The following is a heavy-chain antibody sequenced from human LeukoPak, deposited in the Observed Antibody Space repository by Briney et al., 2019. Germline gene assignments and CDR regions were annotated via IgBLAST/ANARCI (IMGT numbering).Heavy chain of an antibody. CDR2: INHSGST. J-gene: IGHJ3*02. D-gene: IGHD2-2*01. CDR1: GGSFSGYY. V-gene: IGHV4-34*01. Sequence: SETLSLTCAVYGGSFSGYYWSWIRQPPGKGLEWIGEINHSGSTNYNPSLKSRVTMSVDTSKNQFSLKLSSVTAADTAVYYCARDTAFYCSSTSCYWAFDIWGQGTMVTVSS. CDR3: ARDTAFYCSSTSCYWAFDI.